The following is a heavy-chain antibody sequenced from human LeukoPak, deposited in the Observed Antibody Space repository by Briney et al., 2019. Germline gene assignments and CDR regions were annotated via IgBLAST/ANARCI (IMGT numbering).Heavy chain of an antibody. Sequence: PGGSLRLSCAASRFTFSSYGIHWVRQAPGKGLEWVAFIRYDGSNKYYADSVKGRFTISRDNSKNTLYLQINSLRAEDTAVYYWARNSVGVSDYWGQGTLVTVSS. CDR3: ARNSVGVSDY. J-gene: IGHJ4*02. D-gene: IGHD1-26*01. CDR2: IRYDGSNK. V-gene: IGHV3-30*02. CDR1: RFTFSSYG.